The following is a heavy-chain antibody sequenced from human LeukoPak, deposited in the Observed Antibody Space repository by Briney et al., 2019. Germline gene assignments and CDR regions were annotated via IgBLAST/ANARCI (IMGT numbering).Heavy chain of an antibody. J-gene: IGHJ4*02. CDR3: ARRVLDYFEH. CDR2: IYPSDSDT. Sequence: GESLKISCKGSGYSFTSYWIGWVRQIPGKGLEWMGIIYPSDSDTRYSPSFQGQVTISVDKSISTAYVQWSSLQASDTAMYYCARRVLDYFEHWGQGTLVTVSS. V-gene: IGHV5-51*01. CDR1: GYSFTSYW. D-gene: IGHD4/OR15-4a*01.